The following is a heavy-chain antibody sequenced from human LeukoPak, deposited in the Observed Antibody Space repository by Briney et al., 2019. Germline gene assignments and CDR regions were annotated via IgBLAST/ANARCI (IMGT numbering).Heavy chain of an antibody. CDR2: VHYSGST. J-gene: IGHJ4*02. V-gene: IGHV4-39*07. CDR1: GGSISSSSYF. Sequence: SETLSLTCSVSGGSISSSSYFWGWIRQPPGKGLEWIASVHYSGSTYYNPSLKSRVTISVDTSKSQFSLYMDSVTAADTAVYYCARADPYYYGSGSPHYFDYWGQGTLVTVSS. D-gene: IGHD3-10*01. CDR3: ARADPYYYGSGSPHYFDY.